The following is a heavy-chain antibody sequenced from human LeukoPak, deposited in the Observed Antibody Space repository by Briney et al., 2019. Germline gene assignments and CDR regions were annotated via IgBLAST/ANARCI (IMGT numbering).Heavy chain of an antibody. V-gene: IGHV4-4*02. CDR2: VHRSGST. J-gene: IGHJ4*02. D-gene: IGHD2-21*01. CDR1: IDSTNGNY. Sequence: PSETLSLTCAVSIDSTNGNYWSWVRQSPGKGLEGMGEVHRSGSTNYKPSLQRRSTISIDRSKGQISLDLTSVTAADTAAYYCARELLNAPTPGAYWGQGILVTVSS. CDR3: ARELLNAPTPGAY.